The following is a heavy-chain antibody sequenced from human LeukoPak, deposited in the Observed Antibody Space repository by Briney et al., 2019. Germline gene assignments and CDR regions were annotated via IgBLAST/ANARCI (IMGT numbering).Heavy chain of an antibody. Sequence: GGSLRLSCAASGFPFSEYSMNWVRQATGKGLEWISYIGISSGNTKYADSVKGRFTVSRDNARNSLYLQMNSLRVEDTAVYYCARDHNYAFDNWGQGTLVTVSS. V-gene: IGHV3-11*06. D-gene: IGHD1-1*01. CDR1: GFPFSEYS. CDR2: IGISSGNT. J-gene: IGHJ4*02. CDR3: ARDHNYAFDN.